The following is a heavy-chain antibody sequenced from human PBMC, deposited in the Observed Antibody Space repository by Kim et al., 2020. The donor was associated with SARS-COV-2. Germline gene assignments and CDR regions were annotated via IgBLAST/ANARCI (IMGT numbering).Heavy chain of an antibody. V-gene: IGHV4-59*11. J-gene: IGHJ4*02. CDR1: GVSITSHY. CDR3: AREGYFDGGSFFFDF. CDR2: VFHSGSA. Sequence: SETLSLTCTVSGVSITSHYWTWIRQPPGKGLEWIGNVFHSGSANYNPSLKSRVTMSVDTSKNQLSLQLSSMTAADTAVYYCAREGYFDGGSFFFDFWGPG. D-gene: IGHD2-15*01.